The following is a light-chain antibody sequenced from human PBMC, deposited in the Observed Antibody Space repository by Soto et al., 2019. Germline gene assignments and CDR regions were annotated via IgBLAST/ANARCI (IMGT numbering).Light chain of an antibody. CDR2: DAS. CDR1: QSASSY. CDR3: QQRNSWPWT. Sequence: IGLTQSPATLSLYREEGATRSCRASQSASSYLAWYQQKPGQAPRLLIYDASTRATGIPARFSGSGSGTDFTLTISSLEPEDFAVYYCQQRNSWPWTFGQGTKVDIK. J-gene: IGKJ1*01. V-gene: IGKV3-11*01.